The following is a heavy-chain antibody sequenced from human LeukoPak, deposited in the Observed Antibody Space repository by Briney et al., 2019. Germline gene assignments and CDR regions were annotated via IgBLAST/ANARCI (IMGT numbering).Heavy chain of an antibody. J-gene: IGHJ5*01. CDR2: ISGSGRTI. CDR1: GFTFDAYE. D-gene: IGHD2-8*01. CDR3: ARALYGRFDS. V-gene: IGHV3-48*03. Sequence: GGSLRLSCVGSGFTFDAYEVNWVRQAPGKGLEWVSYISGSGRTIYYADSVKGRFTISWDNAKNSVSLQMNRLRADDTATYYCARALYGRFDSWGQGTLVTVCS.